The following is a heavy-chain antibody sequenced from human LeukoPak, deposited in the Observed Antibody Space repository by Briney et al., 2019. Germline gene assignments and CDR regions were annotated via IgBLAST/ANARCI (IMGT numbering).Heavy chain of an antibody. D-gene: IGHD5-24*01. Sequence: SETLSLTCTVSGGSISSGSYYWSWIRQPAGKGLEWIGRIYTSGSTNYNPSLKSRVTISVDTSKNQFSLKLSSVTAADTAVYYCGRDLERSVVNNAFEIWGQGTMVTVSS. J-gene: IGHJ3*02. CDR1: GGSISSGSYY. V-gene: IGHV4-61*02. CDR2: IYTSGST. CDR3: GRDLERSVVNNAFEI.